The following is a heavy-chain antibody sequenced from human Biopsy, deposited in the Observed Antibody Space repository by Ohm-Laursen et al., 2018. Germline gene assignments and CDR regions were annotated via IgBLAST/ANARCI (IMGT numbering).Heavy chain of an antibody. CDR1: GYTFTSYD. D-gene: IGHD2/OR15-2a*01. J-gene: IGHJ4*02. CDR2: ISPYNDKT. Sequence: ASVKVSCKTSGYTFTSYDISWVRQAPGQGLEWMGWISPYNDKTSYPPKLQDRVTMTADTSTNTAHMELGSLRSDDTAVYYCARVFCTSTTCYGLLDNWGQGTVVTVSS. CDR3: ARVFCTSTTCYGLLDN. V-gene: IGHV1-18*01.